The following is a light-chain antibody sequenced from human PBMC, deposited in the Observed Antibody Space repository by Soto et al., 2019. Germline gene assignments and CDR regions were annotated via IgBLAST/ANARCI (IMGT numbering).Light chain of an antibody. Sequence: QSVLTQPPSVSGAPGQRVTISCTGSSSNIGAGYDVHWYQQLPGTAPKLLIYANNNRPPGVPDRFSGSKSGTSASLAITGLQAEDEADYYCQSYDISLSGWVFGGGTKLTVL. J-gene: IGLJ2*01. CDR3: QSYDISLSGWV. CDR2: ANN. V-gene: IGLV1-40*01. CDR1: SSNIGAGYD.